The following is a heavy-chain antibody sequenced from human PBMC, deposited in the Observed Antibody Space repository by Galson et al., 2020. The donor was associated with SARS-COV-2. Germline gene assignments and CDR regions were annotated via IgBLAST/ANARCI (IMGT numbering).Heavy chain of an antibody. V-gene: IGHV3-53*01. Sequence: GGSLRLSCAASGFTVSSNYMTWVRQAPGKGLEWVSAIDSGDNTVSADSVKGRFTISRDNSENTFYLQMNSLRAEDTAVYYCARGTSPYWYFDLWGRGTLVTVSS. CDR1: GFTVSSNY. CDR2: IDSGDNT. CDR3: ARGTSPYWYFDL. J-gene: IGHJ2*01.